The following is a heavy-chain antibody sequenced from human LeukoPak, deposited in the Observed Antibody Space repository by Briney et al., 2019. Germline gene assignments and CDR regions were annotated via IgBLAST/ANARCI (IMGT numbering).Heavy chain of an antibody. Sequence: ASVKVSCKASGYTFTSYGISWVRQAPGQGLEWMGWISAYNGNRNYAQKLQGRVTMTTDTSTSTAYMELRSLRSDDTAVYYCARDKSIEVSSSRDYWGQGTLVTVSS. CDR2: ISAYNGNR. D-gene: IGHD6-13*01. J-gene: IGHJ4*02. V-gene: IGHV1-18*04. CDR3: ARDKSIEVSSSRDY. CDR1: GYTFTSYG.